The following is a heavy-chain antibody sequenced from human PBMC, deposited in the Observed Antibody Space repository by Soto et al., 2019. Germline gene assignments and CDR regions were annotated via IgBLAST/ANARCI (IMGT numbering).Heavy chain of an antibody. J-gene: IGHJ4*02. Sequence: PGGSLRLSCAASGFSVSSKYMNWVRQAPGKGLEWVSVIYRGGSTYYADSVKGRFTFSRDVSKNTVSLQMNSLRDEDTAVYYCAREDSMGRYFDYWGQGTLVTVSS. V-gene: IGHV3-53*05. CDR3: AREDSMGRYFDY. CDR2: IYRGGST. D-gene: IGHD3-22*01. CDR1: GFSVSSKY.